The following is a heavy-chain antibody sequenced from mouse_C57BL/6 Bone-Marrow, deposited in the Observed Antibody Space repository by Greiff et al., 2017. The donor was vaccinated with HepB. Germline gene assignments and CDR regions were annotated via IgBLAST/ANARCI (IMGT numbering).Heavy chain of an antibody. D-gene: IGHD2-5*01. Sequence: QVQLQQPGAELVKPGASVKMSCKASGYTFTSYWITWVKQRPGQGLEWIGDIYPGSGSTNYNAKFKSKATLTVDTSSSTAYMQLSSLTSEDSAVYYCARGGIVTPCAMDYWGQGTSVTVSS. CDR3: ARGGIVTPCAMDY. J-gene: IGHJ4*01. CDR1: GYTFTSYW. CDR2: IYPGSGST. V-gene: IGHV1-55*01.